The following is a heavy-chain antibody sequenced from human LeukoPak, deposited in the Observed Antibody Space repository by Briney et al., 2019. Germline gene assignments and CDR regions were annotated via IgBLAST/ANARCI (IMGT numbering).Heavy chain of an antibody. CDR1: GGSISSGDYY. Sequence: SETLSLTCTVSGGSISSGDYYWSWIRQPPGKGLEWIGYIYYSGSTYYNPSLKSRVTISVDTSKNQFSLKLSSVTAADTAVYYCARISGNSGYDPFDYWGQGTLVTVSS. CDR3: ARISGNSGYDPFDY. V-gene: IGHV4-30-4*01. CDR2: IYYSGST. D-gene: IGHD5-12*01. J-gene: IGHJ4*02.